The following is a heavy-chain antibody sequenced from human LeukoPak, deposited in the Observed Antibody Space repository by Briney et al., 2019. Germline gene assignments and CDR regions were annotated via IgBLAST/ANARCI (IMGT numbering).Heavy chain of an antibody. J-gene: IGHJ3*02. CDR2: IYTSGST. D-gene: IGHD2-2*01. V-gene: IGHV4-4*07. CDR1: GGSISSYY. Sequence: SETLSLTCTASGGSISSYYWSWIRQPAGKGLEWIGRIYTSGSTNYNPSLKSRVTMSVDTSKNQFSLKPSSVTAADTALYYCARDYSAAQGDDAFDIWGQGTMVTVSS. CDR3: ARDYSAAQGDDAFDI.